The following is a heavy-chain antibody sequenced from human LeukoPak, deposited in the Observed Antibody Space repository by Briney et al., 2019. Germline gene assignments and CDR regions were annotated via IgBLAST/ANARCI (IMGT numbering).Heavy chain of an antibody. Sequence: PGGSLRLSCAASGFTVSSNYMSWVRQAPGKGLEWVSVIYSGGSTYYADSVKARFTISRDNSKNTLYLQMNSLRAEDTAVYYCARDHDTTYYFDYWGQGTLVTVSS. D-gene: IGHD1-26*01. J-gene: IGHJ4*02. V-gene: IGHV3-66*02. CDR3: ARDHDTTYYFDY. CDR2: IYSGGST. CDR1: GFTVSSNY.